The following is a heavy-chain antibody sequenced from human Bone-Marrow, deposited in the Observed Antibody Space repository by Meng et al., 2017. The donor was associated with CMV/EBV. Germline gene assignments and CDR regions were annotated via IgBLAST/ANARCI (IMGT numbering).Heavy chain of an antibody. CDR3: ARGPIAARHFDY. CDR2: INHSGST. CDR1: GGSFSGYY. V-gene: IGHV4-34*01. D-gene: IGHD6-13*01. J-gene: IGHJ4*02. Sequence: SEPLSLTCAVYGGSFSGYYWSWIRQPPGKGLEWIGEINHSGSTNYNPSLKSRVTISVDTSKNQFSLKLSSVTAADTAVYYCARGPIAARHFDYWGQGTLVTVSS.